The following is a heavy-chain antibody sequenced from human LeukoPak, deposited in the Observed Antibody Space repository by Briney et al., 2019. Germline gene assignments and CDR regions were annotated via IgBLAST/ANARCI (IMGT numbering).Heavy chain of an antibody. J-gene: IGHJ4*02. D-gene: IGHD2-15*01. CDR3: ARGYCSGGSCYSFDY. CDR2: INHSGST. V-gene: IGHV4-34*01. Sequence: SSETLSLTCAVYGGSFSGYCWSWIRQPPGKGLEWIGEINHSGSTNYNPSLKSRVTISVDTSKNQFSLKLSSVTAADTAVYYCARGYCSGGSCYSFDYWGQGTLVTVSS. CDR1: GGSFSGYC.